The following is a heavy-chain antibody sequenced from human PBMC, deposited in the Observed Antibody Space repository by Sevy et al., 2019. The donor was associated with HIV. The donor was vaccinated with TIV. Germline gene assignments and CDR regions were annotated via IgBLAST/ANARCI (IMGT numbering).Heavy chain of an antibody. CDR1: AGSISSYY. J-gene: IGHJ3*02. V-gene: IGHV4-59*13. D-gene: IGHD3-9*01. CDR3: ASDNAILTPRAFDI. CDR2: IYYSGTT. Sequence: SETLSLTCSVSAGSISSYYWSWIRQPPGKGLEWIGYIYYSGTTDYNPSHKSRVTISQDKSKKIFSLRLRSVTAADTAVYYCASDNAILTPRAFDIWGQGTMVTVSS.